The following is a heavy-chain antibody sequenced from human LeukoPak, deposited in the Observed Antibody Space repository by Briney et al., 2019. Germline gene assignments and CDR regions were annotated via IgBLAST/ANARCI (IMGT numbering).Heavy chain of an antibody. J-gene: IGHJ6*02. Sequence: GGSLRLSCAASGFTFSSYSMNWVRQAPGEGLEWGSSISSSSSYIYYADSVKGGFTISRDNAKNSLYLPINRLRAEDTAVYYCARVYCRGGSCYSRGYYYGMDVWGQGTTVTVSS. V-gene: IGHV3-21*01. CDR1: GFTFSSYS. CDR3: ARVYCRGGSCYSRGYYYGMDV. D-gene: IGHD2-15*01. CDR2: ISSSSSYI.